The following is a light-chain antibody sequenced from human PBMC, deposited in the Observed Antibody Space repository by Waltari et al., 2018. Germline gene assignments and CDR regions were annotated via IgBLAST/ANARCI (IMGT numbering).Light chain of an antibody. V-gene: IGKV1-39*01. J-gene: IGKJ5*01. CDR3: QQSSSTPQST. CDR1: QSISSY. Sequence: DIQMTQSPSSLSASVGARVTITCRASQSISSYLNWYQQKPGRAPKLLIYAASSLRSGVPSRFSGSGSGTDFTLTISSLQPEDFATYYCQQSSSTPQSTFGQGTRLEIK. CDR2: AAS.